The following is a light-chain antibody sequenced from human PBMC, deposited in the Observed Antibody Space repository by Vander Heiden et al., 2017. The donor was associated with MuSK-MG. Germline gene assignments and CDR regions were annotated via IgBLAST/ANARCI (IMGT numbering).Light chain of an antibody. J-gene: IGKJ2*01. CDR2: AAS. CDR1: QSINNY. CDR3: QHSYSTPSRT. V-gene: IGKV1-39*01. Sequence: DIQMTQSPSSLSASVGDRVTITCRASQSINNYLNWYQQKPGKAPKFLVYAASSLQSGVPSRFSGSGSGTDFSLTIISLQPEDFATYYCQHSYSTPSRTFGQGTKLEIK.